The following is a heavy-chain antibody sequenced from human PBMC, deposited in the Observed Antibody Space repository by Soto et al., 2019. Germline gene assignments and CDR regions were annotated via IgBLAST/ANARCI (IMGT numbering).Heavy chain of an antibody. CDR3: ARGGEPIDY. V-gene: IGHV1-18*01. J-gene: IGHJ4*02. CDR2: INAGNGNT. D-gene: IGHD2-21*01. Sequence: ASVKVSCKASGYTFSSYGFSWVRQAPGQGLEWMGWINAGNGNTKYSQKFQGRVTITRDTSASTAYMELSSLRSEDTAVYYCARGGEPIDYWGQGTLVTVSS. CDR1: GYTFSSYG.